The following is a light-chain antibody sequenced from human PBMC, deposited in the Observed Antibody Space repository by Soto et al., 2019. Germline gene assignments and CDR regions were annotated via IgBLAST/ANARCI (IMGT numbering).Light chain of an antibody. CDR1: RSVSSY. J-gene: IGKJ4*01. Sequence: PGERATLSCRASRSVSSYLAWYQQSPGQPPRLLIYDTSSRATGIPPRFSGSGSGTDFELTITSLEPDDFAVYYCEQRSDWPELTFGGGTRVEI. CDR3: EQRSDWPELT. CDR2: DTS. V-gene: IGKV3-11*01.